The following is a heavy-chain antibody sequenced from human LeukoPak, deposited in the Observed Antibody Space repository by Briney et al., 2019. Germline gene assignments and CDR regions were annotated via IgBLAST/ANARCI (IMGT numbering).Heavy chain of an antibody. Sequence: PGGSLRLSCAASGFTVSSNYMSWVRQAPGKGLEWVSVIYSGGNTYYADSVKGRFTISRDNSKNTLYLQMNSLRAEDTAVYYCARDQGYCSSTRCYQWFDPWGQGTLVTVSS. CDR2: IYSGGNT. D-gene: IGHD2-2*01. J-gene: IGHJ5*02. CDR1: GFTVSSNY. V-gene: IGHV3-66*01. CDR3: ARDQGYCSSTRCYQWFDP.